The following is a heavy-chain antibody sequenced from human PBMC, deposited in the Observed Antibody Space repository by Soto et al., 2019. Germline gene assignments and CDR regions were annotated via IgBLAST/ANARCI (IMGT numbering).Heavy chain of an antibody. V-gene: IGHV1-2*02. CDR1: GYTFIDYY. CDR2: INPKTGGT. Sequence: SVKVSCKASGYTFIDYYIHGVGQAPVQGRDWMGWINPKTGGTNYAQKFQGRVTMTRDTSISTAYMELSGLRSDDTALFFCARDTKNTSSFIESWGQGTLVTVSS. CDR3: ARDTKNTSSFIES. J-gene: IGHJ4*02. D-gene: IGHD6-6*01.